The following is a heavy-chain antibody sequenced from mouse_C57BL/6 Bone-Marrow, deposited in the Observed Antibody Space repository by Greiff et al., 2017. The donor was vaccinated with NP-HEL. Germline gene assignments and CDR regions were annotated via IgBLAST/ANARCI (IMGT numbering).Heavy chain of an antibody. CDR2: IDPSDSYT. CDR1: GYTFTSYW. Sequence: QVQLQQPGAELVKPGASVKLSCKASGYTFTSYWMQWVNQRPGQGLEWIGEIDPSDSYTNYNQKFKGKATLTVDTSSSTAYMQLSSLTSEDSAVYYCAREGTVVAIDYWGQGTTLTVSS. D-gene: IGHD1-1*01. CDR3: AREGTVVAIDY. V-gene: IGHV1-50*01. J-gene: IGHJ2*01.